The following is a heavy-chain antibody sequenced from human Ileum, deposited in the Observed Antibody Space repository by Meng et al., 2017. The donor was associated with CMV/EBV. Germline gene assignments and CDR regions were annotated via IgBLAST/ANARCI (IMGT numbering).Heavy chain of an antibody. J-gene: IGHJ4*02. CDR3: ARASSTSCYY. V-gene: IGHV3-7*04. CDR1: GFTFSSYW. Sequence: GESLKISCAASGFTFSSYWMSWVRQAPGKGLEWVANIKQDGSEKYYVDSVKGRFTISRDNGKNSVYLQMNSLRAEDTAVYYCARASSTSCYYWGQGTLVTVSS. D-gene: IGHD2-2*01. CDR2: IKQDGSEK.